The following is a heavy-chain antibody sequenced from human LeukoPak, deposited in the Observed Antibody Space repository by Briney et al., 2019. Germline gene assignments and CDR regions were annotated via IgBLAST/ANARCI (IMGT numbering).Heavy chain of an antibody. J-gene: IGHJ4*02. CDR3: ALSGGSNWYGLEC. D-gene: IGHD6-13*01. CDR2: ISVSDTT. V-gene: IGHV3-23*01. CDR1: GFIFSSYA. Sequence: GGSLRLSCAASGFIFSSYARSWVRQAPGKGLEWISAISVSDTTYYADSVKGRFTISRDNSKNTLYLQMNSLRAEDTAVYYCALSGGSNWYGLECWGQGTLVTVSS.